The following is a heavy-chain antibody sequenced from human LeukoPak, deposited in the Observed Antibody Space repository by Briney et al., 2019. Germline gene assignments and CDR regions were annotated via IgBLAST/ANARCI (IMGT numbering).Heavy chain of an antibody. CDR2: VYSSGDT. Sequence: SETLSLTCTVSGASISSYYWSWIRQPAGKGLEWIGRVYSSGDTNSNPSLRSRVTMSLDTSRNQFSLQLTSVTAADTAVYYCARVVPKGTVTVNWFDPWGQGTLVTVSS. CDR1: GASISSYY. J-gene: IGHJ5*02. V-gene: IGHV4-4*07. D-gene: IGHD4-17*01. CDR3: ARVVPKGTVTVNWFDP.